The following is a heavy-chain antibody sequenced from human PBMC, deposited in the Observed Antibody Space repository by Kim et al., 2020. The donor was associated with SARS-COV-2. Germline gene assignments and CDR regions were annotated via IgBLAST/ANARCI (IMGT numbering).Heavy chain of an antibody. CDR2: LSWNSGKI. D-gene: IGHD6-19*01. J-gene: IGHJ4*02. CDR1: GFIFDDYA. V-gene: IGHV3-9*01. Sequence: GGSLRLSCAASGFIFDDYAMHWVRQAPGKGLEWVSGLSWNSGKIAYADSVKGRFSISRDNAKNSLYLQMNSLRADDTAVYYCVKDIAVAEFYYFDYWGQGTLGTVSS. CDR3: VKDIAVAEFYYFDY.